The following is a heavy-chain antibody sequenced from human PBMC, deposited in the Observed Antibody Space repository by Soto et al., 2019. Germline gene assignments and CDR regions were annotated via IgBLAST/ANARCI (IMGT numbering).Heavy chain of an antibody. CDR2: IYWDDDK. V-gene: IGHV2-5*08. D-gene: IGHD2-21*02. Sequence: TLSLTCAVAGGTISGGGYSWSWIRQPPGKALEWLALIYWDDDKRYSPSLRSRLTITKDTSKNQVVLTMTNMDPVDTATYYCAHRLPGDKFDYWGQGTLVTVSS. CDR3: AHRLPGDKFDY. CDR1: GGTISGGGYS. J-gene: IGHJ4*02.